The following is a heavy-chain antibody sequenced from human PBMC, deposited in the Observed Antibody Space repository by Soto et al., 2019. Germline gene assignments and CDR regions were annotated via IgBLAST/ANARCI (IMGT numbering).Heavy chain of an antibody. D-gene: IGHD1-26*01. CDR2: IIPIFGTA. CDR3: ARDYSGSYVDAFDI. CDR1: GGTFSSYA. J-gene: IGHJ3*02. V-gene: IGHV1-69*13. Sequence: SVKVSCKASGGTFSSYAISWVRQAPGQGLEWMGGIIPIFGTANYAQKFQGRVTITAEESTSTAYMELSSVRSEDTAVYYCARDYSGSYVDAFDIWGQGTMVTVSS.